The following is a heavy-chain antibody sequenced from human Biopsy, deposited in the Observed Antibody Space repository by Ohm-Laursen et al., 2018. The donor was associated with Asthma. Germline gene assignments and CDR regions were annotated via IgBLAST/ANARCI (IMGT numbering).Heavy chain of an antibody. CDR2: INPSGGTT. J-gene: IGHJ4*02. Sequence: GASVKVSCKASGYTFTSYYLHWVRQTPGQGLEWMGIINPSGGTTSYAQKFQGRVTMTRDTSTSTVYMELTSLRSEDTAVYYCARAGALIVGATMGYWGQGTLVTVSS. CDR3: ARAGALIVGATMGY. V-gene: IGHV1-46*01. D-gene: IGHD1-26*01. CDR1: GYTFTSYY.